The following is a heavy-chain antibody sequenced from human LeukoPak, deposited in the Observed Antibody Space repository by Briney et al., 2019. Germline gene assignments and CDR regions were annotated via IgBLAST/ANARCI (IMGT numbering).Heavy chain of an antibody. CDR1: GGSFSGSY. D-gene: IGHD3-10*01. Sequence: SETLSLTCSVSGGSFSGSYWSWIRQPPGKGLEWIGEINHSGTTNYNPSLASRVTVSADTSKNQFSLNLTSVTAADTAVYFCARGIVYGSGSYYKAYYFDSWGQGTLVTVSS. CDR3: ARGIVYGSGSYYKAYYFDS. CDR2: INHSGTT. V-gene: IGHV4-34*01. J-gene: IGHJ4*02.